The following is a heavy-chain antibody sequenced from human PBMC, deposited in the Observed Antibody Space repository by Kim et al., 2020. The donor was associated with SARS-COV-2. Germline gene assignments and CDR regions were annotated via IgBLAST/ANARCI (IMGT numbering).Heavy chain of an antibody. J-gene: IGHJ4*02. Sequence: SETLSLTCTVSGASISSSSYYWGWIRQPPGKGLEWIGTIYYSGRTYYNPSLKSRLTIFVDTSKNQFSLTLSSVTAADTAVYYCARQSRELVPHYWGQGTLVTVFS. D-gene: IGHD6-6*01. V-gene: IGHV4-39*01. CDR3: ARQSRELVPHY. CDR2: IYYSGRT. CDR1: GASISSSSYY.